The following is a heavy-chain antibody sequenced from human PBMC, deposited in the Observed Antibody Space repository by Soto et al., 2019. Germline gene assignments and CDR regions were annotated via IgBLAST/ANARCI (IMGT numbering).Heavy chain of an antibody. CDR3: XRRLDP. J-gene: IGHJ5*02. CDR1: GGSISSGGYS. CDR2: IYYSGST. Sequence: QVQLQESGPGLVXPSXXLSLTCTVSGGSISSGGYSWSWIRQHPGKGLEWIGYIYYSGSTYYNPSLKSRVTISVDTSKNQFSLKLSSVTXXDTXXXYXXRRLDPWGQGTLVTVSS. V-gene: IGHV4-31*03.